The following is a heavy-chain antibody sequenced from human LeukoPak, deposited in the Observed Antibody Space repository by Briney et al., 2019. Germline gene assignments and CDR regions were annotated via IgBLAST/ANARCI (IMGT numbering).Heavy chain of an antibody. D-gene: IGHD2-21*02. CDR3: ARVLETGGIYYFDY. V-gene: IGHV4-34*01. Sequence: PSETLSLTCAVYGGSFSGYYWSWIRQPPGKGLEWIGEINRSGSTNYNPSLKSRVTISVDTSKNQFSLKLSSVTAADTAVYYCARVLETGGIYYFDYWGQGTLVTVSS. CDR2: INRSGST. J-gene: IGHJ4*02. CDR1: GGSFSGYY.